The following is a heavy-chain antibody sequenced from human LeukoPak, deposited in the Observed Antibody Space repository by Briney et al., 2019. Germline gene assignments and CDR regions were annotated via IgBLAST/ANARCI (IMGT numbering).Heavy chain of an antibody. CDR3: ATRASADIVVVPAAAYYYYYYMDV. V-gene: IGHV5-51*01. Sequence: GESLKISRKGSGYSFTSYWIGWLRQMPGKGLEWMGIIYPGDSDTRYSPSFQGQVTISADKSISTAYLQWSSLKASDTAMYYCATRASADIVVVPAAAYYYYYYMDVWGKGTTVTVSS. CDR1: GYSFTSYW. D-gene: IGHD2-2*01. CDR2: IYPGDSDT. J-gene: IGHJ6*03.